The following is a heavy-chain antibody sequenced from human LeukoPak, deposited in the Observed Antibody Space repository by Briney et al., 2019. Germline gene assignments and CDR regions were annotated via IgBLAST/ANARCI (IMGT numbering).Heavy chain of an antibody. CDR2: INGRGDDS. D-gene: IGHD2-2*01. CDR3: VRMRGPERRHCFDY. CDR1: DFTFA. Sequence: GGSLRLSCVVSDFTFAVSWVRQAPGKGLEWISTINGRGDDSFHADSVKGRFTISRDTTKNTLYLRMSSLGAADTAMYFCVRMRGPERRHCFDYWSQGALLIVSS. J-gene: IGHJ4*02. V-gene: IGHV3-23*01.